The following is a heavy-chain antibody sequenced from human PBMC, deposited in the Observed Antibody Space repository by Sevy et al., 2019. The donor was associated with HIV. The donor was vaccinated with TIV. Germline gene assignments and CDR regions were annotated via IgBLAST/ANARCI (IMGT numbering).Heavy chain of an antibody. CDR1: GFTFSDYY. CDR2: ISSSGSTI. V-gene: IGHV3-11*01. Sequence: GGSLRLSCAASGFTFSDYYMSWIRQAPGKGLEWVSYISSSGSTIYYADSVKGRFTISRDNAKNSLYLQMNSLRVEDTAGYYCARVVTIFGVVGGWFDPWGQGTLVTVSS. D-gene: IGHD3-3*01. CDR3: ARVVTIFGVVGGWFDP. J-gene: IGHJ5*02.